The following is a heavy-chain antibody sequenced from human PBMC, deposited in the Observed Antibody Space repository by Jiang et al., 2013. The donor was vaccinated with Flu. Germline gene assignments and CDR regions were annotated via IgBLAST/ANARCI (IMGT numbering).Heavy chain of an antibody. CDR2: TYYRSKWYN. CDR1: GDSVSNKNAA. V-gene: IGHV6-1*01. Sequence: QTLSLTCAISGDSVSNKNAAWNWIRQSPSRGLEWLGRTYYRSKWYNDYAVSVKSRITVNSDTSKNQFALQLNSVTPEDTAVYYCARSYGHFDFWGRGTLVTVSS. D-gene: IGHD3-10*01. J-gene: IGHJ4*02. CDR3: ARSYGHFDF.